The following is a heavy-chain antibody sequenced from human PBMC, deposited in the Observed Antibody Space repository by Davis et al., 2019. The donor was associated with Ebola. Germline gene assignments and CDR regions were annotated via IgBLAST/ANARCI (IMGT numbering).Heavy chain of an antibody. CDR3: ARDPPYDQGYDY. J-gene: IGHJ4*02. Sequence: MPSETLSLTCAISGDSVSSNSAAWNWIRQSPSRGLEWLGRTYYRSKWFVDYAPSVKSRITINADTSKNQFSLQLTSVTPEDTAVYYCARDPPYDQGYDYWGQGTLVTVSS. D-gene: IGHD3-22*01. CDR1: GDSVSSNSAA. V-gene: IGHV6-1*01. CDR2: TYYRSKWFV.